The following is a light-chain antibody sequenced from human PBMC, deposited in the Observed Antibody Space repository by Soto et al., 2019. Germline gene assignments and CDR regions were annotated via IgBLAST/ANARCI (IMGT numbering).Light chain of an antibody. V-gene: IGLV2-14*01. Sequence: QSVLTQPASVSGSPGQSITISCTGTSGDIGSYNRVSWYQQHPGKAPKLIIYEVTDRPSGVSNRFSGSKSGNTASLTISGLQAEDEAEYYCAAWDDSLRVVLFGGGIKLTVL. J-gene: IGLJ2*01. CDR3: AAWDDSLRVVL. CDR2: EVT. CDR1: SGDIGSYNR.